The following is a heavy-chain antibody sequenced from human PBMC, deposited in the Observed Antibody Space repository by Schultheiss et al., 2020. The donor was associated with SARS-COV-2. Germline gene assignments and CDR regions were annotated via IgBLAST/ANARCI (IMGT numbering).Heavy chain of an antibody. CDR3: ARGPLNCSSTSCYNGGFDY. D-gene: IGHD2-2*02. CDR1: GDSISSYY. Sequence: SETLSLTCTVSGDSISSYYWSWIRQPPGKGLDWIGYIYYSGSTNYNPSLKSRVTMSIDTSKNQFSLKLSSVTAADTAVYYCARGPLNCSSTSCYNGGFDYWGQGTLVTVSS. J-gene: IGHJ4*02. CDR2: IYYSGST. V-gene: IGHV4-59*12.